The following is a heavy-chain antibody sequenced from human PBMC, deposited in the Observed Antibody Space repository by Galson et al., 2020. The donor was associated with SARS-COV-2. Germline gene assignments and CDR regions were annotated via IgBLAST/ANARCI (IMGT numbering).Heavy chain of an antibody. D-gene: IGHD2-21*01. Sequence: ASETLSLTCTVSGCSINIYYLSWIRQSPEKGLEWIGYLYYGWKTNYNPSLESRVTISVDTSKNQFSLKLSSVTAADTALYYCARLPVIRGVDYWGQGILVTVSS. V-gene: IGHV4-59*01. J-gene: IGHJ4*02. CDR3: ARLPVIRGVDY. CDR2: LYYGWKT. CDR1: GCSINIYY.